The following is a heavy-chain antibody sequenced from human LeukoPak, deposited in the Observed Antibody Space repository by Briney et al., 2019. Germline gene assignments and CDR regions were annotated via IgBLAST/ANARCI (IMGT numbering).Heavy chain of an antibody. D-gene: IGHD4-11*01. CDR1: GGSISSGSYY. CDR3: ARGLHMDYYYYYMDV. Sequence: PSETLSLTCTVSGGSISSGSYYWSWIRQPAGKGLEWIGRIYTSGSTNYNPSLKSRVTISVDTSKNQFSLKLSSVTAADTAVYYCARGLHMDYYYYYMDVWGKGTTVTVSS. V-gene: IGHV4-61*02. CDR2: IYTSGST. J-gene: IGHJ6*03.